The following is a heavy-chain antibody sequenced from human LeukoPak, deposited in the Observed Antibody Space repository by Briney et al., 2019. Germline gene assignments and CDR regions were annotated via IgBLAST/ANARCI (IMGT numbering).Heavy chain of an antibody. V-gene: IGHV4-59*01. Sequence: PSETLSLTCTVSGGSISSYYWSWIRQPPGKGLEWIGYIYYSRSTNYNPPLKSRVTISVDTSKNQFSLKLSSVTAADTAVYYCARAVAVAGRGNWFDPWGQGTLVTVSS. J-gene: IGHJ5*02. CDR2: IYYSRST. CDR1: GGSISSYY. CDR3: ARAVAVAGRGNWFDP. D-gene: IGHD6-19*01.